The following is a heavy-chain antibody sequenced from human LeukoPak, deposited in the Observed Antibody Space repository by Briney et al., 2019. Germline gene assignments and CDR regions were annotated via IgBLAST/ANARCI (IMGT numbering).Heavy chain of an antibody. CDR3: ARDNGGTAMAYYYYYYMDV. Sequence: GASVKVSCKASGYTFTSYDINWVRQATGQGLEWMGWMNPNSGNTGYAQKFQGRVTMTRNTSISTAYMELGSLRSEATAVYYCARDNGGTAMAYYYYYYMDVWGKGTTVTISS. J-gene: IGHJ6*03. D-gene: IGHD5-18*01. V-gene: IGHV1-8*01. CDR2: MNPNSGNT. CDR1: GYTFTSYD.